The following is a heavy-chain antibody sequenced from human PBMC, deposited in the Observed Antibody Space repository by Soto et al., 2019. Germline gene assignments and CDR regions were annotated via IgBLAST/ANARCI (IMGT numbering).Heavy chain of an antibody. CDR1: GFTFSSYD. CDR3: PRAAPSMVRGVMVGYYYYGMDV. V-gene: IGHV3-13*01. Sequence: EVQLVESGGGLVQPGGSLRLSCAASGFTFSSYDMHWVRQATGKGLEWVSAIGTAGDTYYPGSVKGRFTISRENAKNSLYLQMNSLRAGDTAVYYCPRAAPSMVRGVMVGYYYYGMDVWGQGTTVTVSS. CDR2: IGTAGDT. J-gene: IGHJ6*02. D-gene: IGHD3-10*01.